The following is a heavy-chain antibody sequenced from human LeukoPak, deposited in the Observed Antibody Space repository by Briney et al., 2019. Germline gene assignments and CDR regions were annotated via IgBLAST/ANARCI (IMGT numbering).Heavy chain of an antibody. J-gene: IGHJ3*02. D-gene: IGHD3-22*01. CDR1: TGSVSSGTYY. CDR3: ARAPRVTMIIVTPGAFDM. CDR2: MYYNGST. Sequence: SETLSLTCTVSTGSVSSGTYYWSKIRQPPGNGLEWIGYMYYNGSTNYNPSLKSRVTISVDTSKKRFSLKLSSVTAADTAMYYCARAPRVTMIIVTPGAFDMWGQGTMVTVSS. V-gene: IGHV4-61*01.